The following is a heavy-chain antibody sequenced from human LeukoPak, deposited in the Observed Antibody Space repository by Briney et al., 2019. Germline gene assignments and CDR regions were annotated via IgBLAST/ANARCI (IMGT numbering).Heavy chain of an antibody. CDR2: IYYSGNT. V-gene: IGHV4-39*07. D-gene: IGHD3-3*01. Sequence: SETLSLTCTVSGGSISSSSYYWGWIRQPPGKGLEWIGSIYYSGNTYYNPSLKSRVTISVDTPKNQFSLKLTSVTAADTAVYYCARDPAYRHDFWSGYYGYYFDYWGQGTLVTVSS. CDR1: GGSISSSSYY. CDR3: ARDPAYRHDFWSGYYGYYFDY. J-gene: IGHJ4*02.